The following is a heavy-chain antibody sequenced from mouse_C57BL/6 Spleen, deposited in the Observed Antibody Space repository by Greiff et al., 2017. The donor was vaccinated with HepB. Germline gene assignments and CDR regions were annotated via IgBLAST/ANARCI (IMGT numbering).Heavy chain of an antibody. J-gene: IGHJ2*01. Sequence: QVQLKQPGAELVRPGSSVKLSCKASGYTFTSYWMHWVKQRPIQGLEWIGNIDPSDSETHYNQKFKDKATLTVDKSSSTAYMQLSSLTSEDSAVYYCARDGYSLYYFDYWGQGTTLTVSS. V-gene: IGHV1-52*01. CDR3: ARDGYSLYYFDY. CDR1: GYTFTSYW. CDR2: IDPSDSET. D-gene: IGHD2-3*01.